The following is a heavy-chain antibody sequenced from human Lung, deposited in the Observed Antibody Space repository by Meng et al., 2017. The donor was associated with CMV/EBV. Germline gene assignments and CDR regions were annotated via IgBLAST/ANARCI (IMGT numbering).Heavy chain of an antibody. V-gene: IGHV1-69*02. CDR2: IIPILGIA. J-gene: IGHJ6*02. CDR1: GGTFSSYT. CDR3: ARVRYYDFWSGYFNGMVV. D-gene: IGHD3-3*01. Sequence: SXXVSXKASGGTFSSYTISWVRQAPGQGLEWMGRIIPILGIANYAQKFQGRVTITADKSTSTAYMELSSLRSEDTAVYYCARVRYYDFWSGYFNGMVVWGQGXTVSVSS.